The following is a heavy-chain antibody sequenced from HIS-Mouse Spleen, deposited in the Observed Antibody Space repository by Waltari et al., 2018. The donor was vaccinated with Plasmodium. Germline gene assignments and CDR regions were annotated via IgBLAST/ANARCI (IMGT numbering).Heavy chain of an antibody. CDR3: ASSGSGSYYY. D-gene: IGHD3-10*01. CDR1: GGSFIGYY. Sequence: QVQLQQWGAGLLKPSETLSLTCAVYGGSFIGYYRSWIRQPPGKGLEWIGEINHSGSTNYNPSLKSRVTISVDTSKNQFSLKLSSVTAADTAVYYCASSGSGSYYYWGQGTLVTVSS. CDR2: INHSGST. V-gene: IGHV4-34*01. J-gene: IGHJ4*02.